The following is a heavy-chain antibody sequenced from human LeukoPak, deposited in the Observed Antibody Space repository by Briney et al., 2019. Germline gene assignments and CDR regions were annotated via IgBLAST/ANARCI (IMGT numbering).Heavy chain of an antibody. V-gene: IGHV3-21*01. J-gene: IGHJ4*02. D-gene: IGHD3-22*01. CDR2: ISSSSSYI. CDR1: GFTFSSYA. Sequence: GGSLRLSCAASGFTFSSYAMSWVRQAPGKGLEWVSSISSSSSYIYYADSVKGRFTISRDNAKNSLYLQMNSLGAEDTAVYYCARDHQYDSSGYYYSLWGQGTLVTVSS. CDR3: ARDHQYDSSGYYYSL.